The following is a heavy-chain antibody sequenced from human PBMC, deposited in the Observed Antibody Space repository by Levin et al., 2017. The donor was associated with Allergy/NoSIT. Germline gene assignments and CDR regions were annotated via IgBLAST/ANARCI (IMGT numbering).Heavy chain of an antibody. CDR1: GFTFSRYG. CDR3: STGVREGYCSWGSCYSLLYRDFQH. Sequence: GGSLRLSCAASGFTFSRYGMHWVRQAPGKGLEWVAVMSYDGSNEYHAKSVKGRFTISRDNSTDTLYLQMNSLRTDDTAVYYLSTGVREGYCSWGSCYSLLYRDFQHWGQGTLVTVSS. J-gene: IGHJ1*01. CDR2: MSYDGSNE. V-gene: IGHV3-30*03. D-gene: IGHD2-15*01.